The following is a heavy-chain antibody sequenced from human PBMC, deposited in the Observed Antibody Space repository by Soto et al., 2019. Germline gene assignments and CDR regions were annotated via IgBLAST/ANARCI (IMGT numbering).Heavy chain of an antibody. Sequence: GGSLRLSCAASGFTFSSYSMNWVRQAPGKGLEWVSSISSSSSYIYYADSVKGRFTISRDNAKNSLYLQMNSLRAEDTAVYYCARDHGTFGVVYKSFDYWGQGTLVTVSS. CDR3: ARDHGTFGVVYKSFDY. CDR2: ISSSSSYI. V-gene: IGHV3-21*01. CDR1: GFTFSSYS. D-gene: IGHD3-3*01. J-gene: IGHJ4*02.